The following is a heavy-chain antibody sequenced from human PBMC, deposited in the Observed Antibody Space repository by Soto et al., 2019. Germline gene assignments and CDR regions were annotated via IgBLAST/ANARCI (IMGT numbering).Heavy chain of an antibody. CDR3: ARGGGVYYLDY. J-gene: IGHJ4*02. D-gene: IGHD2-8*02. Sequence: SETLSLTCTVSGGSISSYYWSWIRQPPGKGLEWIGYIYYSGITDYNPSLKSRVTISVDTSKSQFSLKLTSVTAADTAVYYCARGGGVYYLDYWGQGTLVTVS. CDR1: GGSISSYY. CDR2: IYYSGIT. V-gene: IGHV4-59*01.